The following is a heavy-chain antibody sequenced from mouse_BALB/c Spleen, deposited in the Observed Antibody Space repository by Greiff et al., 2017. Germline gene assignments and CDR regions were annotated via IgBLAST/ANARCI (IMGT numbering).Heavy chain of an antibody. Sequence: EVKLVESGGGLVQPGGSLRLSCATSGFTFTDYYMSWVRQPPGKALEWLGFIRNKANGYTTEYSASVKGRFTISRDNSQSILYLQMTTLRAEDSATYYCARDDGVWYFDVWGAGTTVTVSS. CDR1: GFTFTDYY. V-gene: IGHV7-3*02. CDR2: IRNKANGYTT. J-gene: IGHJ1*01. CDR3: ARDDGVWYFDV. D-gene: IGHD1-1*02.